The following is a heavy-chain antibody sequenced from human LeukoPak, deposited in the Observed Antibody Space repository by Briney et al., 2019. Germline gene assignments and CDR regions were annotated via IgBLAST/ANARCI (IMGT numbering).Heavy chain of an antibody. Sequence: GGSLRLSCAASGFTFSDYYMSWIRQAPGKGLEWVSYISSSGSTIYYADSVKSRFTISRDNAKNSLYLQMNSLRAEDTAVYYCARGGARIPFYCSGGSCYPSWGQGTLVTVSS. CDR1: GFTFSDYY. J-gene: IGHJ5*02. V-gene: IGHV3-11*04. CDR3: ARGGARIPFYCSGGSCYPS. D-gene: IGHD2-15*01. CDR2: ISSSGSTI.